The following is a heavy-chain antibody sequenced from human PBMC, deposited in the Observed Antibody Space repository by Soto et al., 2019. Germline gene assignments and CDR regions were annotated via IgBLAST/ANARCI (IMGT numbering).Heavy chain of an antibody. CDR2: MNPNSGNT. CDR3: ALSSSWYGFDY. V-gene: IGHV1-8*01. J-gene: IGHJ4*02. D-gene: IGHD6-13*01. Sequence: QVQLVQSGAEVKKPGASVKVSCKASGYTFTSYDINWVRQATGQGLEWMGWMNPNSGNTGYAQKFQGXXTXPXITPISTAYMELSSLRSEDTAGYYCALSSSWYGFDYWGQGTLVTVSS. CDR1: GYTFTSYD.